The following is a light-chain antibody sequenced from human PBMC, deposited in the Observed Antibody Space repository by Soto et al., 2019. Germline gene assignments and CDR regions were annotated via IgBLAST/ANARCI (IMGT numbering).Light chain of an antibody. J-gene: IGLJ1*01. CDR1: SSDVRSYNL. CDR3: CSYAGSREV. V-gene: IGLV2-23*01. CDR2: EGS. Sequence: QSALTQPASVSGSPGQSITISCTGTSSDVRSYNLVSWYQQHPGKAPKLMIYEGSKRPSGVSNRFSGSKSGNTASLTISGLLAEDEADYYCCSYAGSREVFGTGTKLTVL.